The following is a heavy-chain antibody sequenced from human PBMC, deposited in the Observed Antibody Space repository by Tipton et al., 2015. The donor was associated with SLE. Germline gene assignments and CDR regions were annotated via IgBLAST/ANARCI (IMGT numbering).Heavy chain of an antibody. D-gene: IGHD5-12*01. CDR3: ASLYRG. J-gene: IGHJ4*02. Sequence: VQLVQSGGGLIQPGGPLRLSCAVSGGFFVSSNYMSWVRQAPGKGLEWISVLFSDGRTFYADSVKGRFTISRDNSKNTLILQMDSLRVDDTAVYYCASLYRGWGQGTLVTVSS. CDR1: GGFFVSSNY. V-gene: IGHV3-53*01. CDR2: LFSDGRT.